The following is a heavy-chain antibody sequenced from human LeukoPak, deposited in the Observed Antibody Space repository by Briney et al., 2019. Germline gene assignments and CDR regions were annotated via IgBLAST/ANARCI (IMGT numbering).Heavy chain of an antibody. CDR1: VFTFSSYS. CDR2: ISSSSSYI. J-gene: IGHJ4*02. V-gene: IGHV3-21*01. CDR3: ARFVVEMATLPNENDC. D-gene: IGHD5-24*01. Sequence: PGGSLRLSCAASVFTFSSYSMNWVRQAPGKGLEWVSSISSSSSYIYYADSVKGRFTISRDNAKNSLYLQMNSLRAEDKAAYYCARFVVEMATLPNENDCRGQGTLVTAAS.